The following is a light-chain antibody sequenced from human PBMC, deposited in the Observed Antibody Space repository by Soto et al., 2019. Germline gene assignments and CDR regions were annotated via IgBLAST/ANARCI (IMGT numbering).Light chain of an antibody. CDR2: ATS. J-gene: IGKJ2*03. CDR3: QQYGDYNSPRYS. CDR1: QSVSSNY. V-gene: IGKV3-20*01. Sequence: EIVLTQSPGTLSLSPGDRVTLSCRASQSVSSNYLAWYQQKPGQAPRLLIYATSARATGIPDRFSGSGSGTDFTLNISRLEPEDCAMYYCQQYGDYNSPRYSFGQGTRLEI.